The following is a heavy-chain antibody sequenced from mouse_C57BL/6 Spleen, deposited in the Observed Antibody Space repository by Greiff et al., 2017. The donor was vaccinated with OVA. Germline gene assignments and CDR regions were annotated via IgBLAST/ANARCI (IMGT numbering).Heavy chain of an antibody. V-gene: IGHV1-80*01. D-gene: IGHD4-1*02. CDR3: ARGQLGETWFAY. CDR1: GYAFSSYW. J-gene: IGHJ3*01. CDR2: IYPGDGDT. Sequence: QVQLQQSGAELVKPGASVKISCKASGYAFSSYWMNWVKQRPGKGLEWIGQIYPGDGDTNYNGKFKGKATLTADKSSSTAYMQLSSLTSEDSAVYFCARGQLGETWFAYWGQGTLVTVSA.